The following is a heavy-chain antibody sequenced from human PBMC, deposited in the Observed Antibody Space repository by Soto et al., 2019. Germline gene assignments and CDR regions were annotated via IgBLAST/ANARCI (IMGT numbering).Heavy chain of an antibody. V-gene: IGHV4-59*12. J-gene: IGHJ4*02. D-gene: IGHD3-22*01. CDR3: AREYYYDSSGFDY. Sequence: SETLSLTCTVSGGSISSYYWGWIRQPPGKGLEWIGYIYYSGSTNYNPSLKSRVTISVDTSKNQFSLKLSSVTAADTAVYYCAREYYYDSSGFDYWGQGTLVTVSS. CDR2: IYYSGST. CDR1: GGSISSYY.